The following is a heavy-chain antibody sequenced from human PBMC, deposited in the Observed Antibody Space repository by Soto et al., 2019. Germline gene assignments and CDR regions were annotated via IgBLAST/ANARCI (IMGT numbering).Heavy chain of an antibody. J-gene: IGHJ4*02. V-gene: IGHV4-30-2*01. CDR2: IYHSGST. D-gene: IGHD6-19*01. Sequence: PSETFLTCAVSGGSISSGGYSWSWIRQPPGKGLNYIGYIYHSGSTYYNPSLKSRVTISVDRSKNQFSLKLSSVTAADTAVYYCARVRSGWGIDYWGQGTLVTVSS. CDR3: ARVRSGWGIDY. CDR1: GGSISSGGYS.